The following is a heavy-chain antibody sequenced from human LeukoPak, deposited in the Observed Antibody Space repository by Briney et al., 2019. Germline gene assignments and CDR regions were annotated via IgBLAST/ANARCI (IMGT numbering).Heavy chain of an antibody. CDR2: IYYSGST. CDR1: GGSISSHY. CDR3: ARAVVGELFHVDY. Sequence: SETLSLTCTVSGGSISSHYWSWIRQPPGEGLEWIGYIYYSGSTSYNPSLKSRVTISVDTSKNQFSLKLSSVTAADTAVYYCARAVVGELFHVDYWGQGTLVTVSS. J-gene: IGHJ4*02. D-gene: IGHD3-10*01. V-gene: IGHV4-59*11.